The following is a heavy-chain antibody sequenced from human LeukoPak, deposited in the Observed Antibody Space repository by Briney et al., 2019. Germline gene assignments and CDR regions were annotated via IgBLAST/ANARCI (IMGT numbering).Heavy chain of an antibody. J-gene: IGHJ5*02. Sequence: PSETLSLTCAVCGGSFSGYYWSWIRQPPGKGLEWIGEINHSGGTNYNPSLKSRVTISVDTSKNQFSLKLSSVTAADTAVYYCASRILRFLGRPFDPWGQGTLVTVSS. V-gene: IGHV4-34*01. CDR2: INHSGGT. CDR1: GGSFSGYY. D-gene: IGHD3-3*01. CDR3: ASRILRFLGRPFDP.